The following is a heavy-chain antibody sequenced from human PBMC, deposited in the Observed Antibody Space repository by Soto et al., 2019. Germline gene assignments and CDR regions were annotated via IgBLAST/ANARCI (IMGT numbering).Heavy chain of an antibody. Sequence: QVQLQESGPGLVKPSQTLSLTCTVSGGSISSGGYYWSWIRQHPGKGLEWIGYIYYSGSTYYNPSLKIRVTISVDTSKNQFSLKLSSVTAADTAVYYCARGSYGGAGHHFDYWGQGTLVTVSS. D-gene: IGHD5-12*01. CDR3: ARGSYGGAGHHFDY. J-gene: IGHJ4*02. CDR1: GGSISSGGYY. V-gene: IGHV4-31*03. CDR2: IYYSGST.